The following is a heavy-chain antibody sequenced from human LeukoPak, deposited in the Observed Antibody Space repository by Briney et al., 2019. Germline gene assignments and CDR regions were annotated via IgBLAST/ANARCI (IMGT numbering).Heavy chain of an antibody. CDR3: VRASVESGGAFGI. CDR1: GGSISTDY. D-gene: IGHD2-15*01. Sequence: SETLSLTCTVSGGSISTDYWSWIRQPPGKGLDWIGYVSFGGGTNYNPSLKSRVITSADTSKNQFSLNLTSVTAADTAVYYCVRASVESGGAFGIWGQGTMVTVSS. CDR2: VSFGGGT. J-gene: IGHJ3*02. V-gene: IGHV4-59*01.